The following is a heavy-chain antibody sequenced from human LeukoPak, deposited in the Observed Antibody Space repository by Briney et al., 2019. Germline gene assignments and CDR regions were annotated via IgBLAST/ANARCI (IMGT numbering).Heavy chain of an antibody. J-gene: IGHJ4*02. CDR3: AKDLGGSATTV. CDR2: ISWSGDRM. D-gene: IGHD2-2*01. V-gene: IGHV3-9*01. Sequence: GGSLRLSSAASGFTFEDHVMHWVRQAPGKGLEWVSSISWSGDRMGYADAVKGRFTISRDNAKNSLFLQMNSLRVEDTALYYCAKDLGGSATTVWGQGTLVTVSS. CDR1: GFTFEDHV.